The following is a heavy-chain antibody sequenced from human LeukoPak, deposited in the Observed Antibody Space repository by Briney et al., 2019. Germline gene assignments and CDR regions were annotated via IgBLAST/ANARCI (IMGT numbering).Heavy chain of an antibody. V-gene: IGHV1-2*02. CDR2: INPNSGGT. Sequence: ASVKVSCKTSGYTFTGYYMHWVRQAPGQGLEWMGWINPNSGGTNYAQKFQGRVTMTRDTSISTAYMELSRLRSDDTAVYYCARDREPGIAAAGTGYWGQGTLVTVSS. CDR3: ARDREPGIAAAGTGY. D-gene: IGHD6-13*01. J-gene: IGHJ4*02. CDR1: GYTFTGYY.